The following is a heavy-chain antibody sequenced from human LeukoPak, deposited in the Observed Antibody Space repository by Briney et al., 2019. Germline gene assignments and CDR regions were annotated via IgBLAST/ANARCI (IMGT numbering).Heavy chain of an antibody. J-gene: IGHJ4*02. V-gene: IGHV3-30*04. D-gene: IGHD2-21*02. CDR1: GFTFSSYA. CDR3: ARGKTCGGDCYAFDY. CDR2: ISYDGSNK. Sequence: GRSLRLSCAASGFTFSSYAIHWVRQAPGKGLEWVAVISYDGSNKYYADSVKGRFTISRDNSKNTLYLQMNSLRAEDTAVYYCARGKTCGGDCYAFDYWGQGTLVTVSS.